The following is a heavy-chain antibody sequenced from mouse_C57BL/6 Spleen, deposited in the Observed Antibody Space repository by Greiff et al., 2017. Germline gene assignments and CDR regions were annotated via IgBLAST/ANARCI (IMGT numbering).Heavy chain of an antibody. CDR2: IDPSDSET. J-gene: IGHJ4*01. V-gene: IGHV1-52*01. Sequence: QVQLQQPGAELVRPGSSVKLSCKASGYTFTSYWMHWVKQRPIQGLEWIGNIDPSDSETHYNQKFKDKATLTVDKSSSTAYMQLSSLTSEVSAVYYCARSDYYGSSYYYAMDYWGQGTSVTVSS. CDR3: ARSDYYGSSYYYAMDY. D-gene: IGHD1-1*01. CDR1: GYTFTSYW.